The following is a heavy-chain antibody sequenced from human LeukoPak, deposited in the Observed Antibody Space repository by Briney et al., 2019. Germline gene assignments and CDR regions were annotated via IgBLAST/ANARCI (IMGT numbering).Heavy chain of an antibody. J-gene: IGHJ4*02. CDR3: ARLRGLRSGSGSHY. CDR2: IYYSGST. Sequence: SETLSLTCTVSGGSISSYYWSWIRQPPGKGLEWIGYIYYSGSTNYNPSLKSRVTISVDTSKNQFSLKLSSVTAADTAVYYCARLRGLRSGSGSHYWGQGTLVTVSS. V-gene: IGHV4-59*12. D-gene: IGHD6-19*01. CDR1: GGSISSYY.